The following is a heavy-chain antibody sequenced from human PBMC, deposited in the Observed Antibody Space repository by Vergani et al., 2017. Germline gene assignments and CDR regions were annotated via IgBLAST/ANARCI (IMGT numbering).Heavy chain of an antibody. V-gene: IGHV1-46*03. CDR1: GGTFSSYT. Sequence: QVQLVQSGAEVKKPGSSVKVSCKASGGTFSSYTISWVRQAPGQGLEWMGIINPSGGSTSYAQKFQGRVTMTRDTSTSTVYMELSSLRSEDTAVYYCARDIVVVPAAMINGMDVWGQGTTVTVSS. CDR3: ARDIVVVPAAMINGMDV. D-gene: IGHD2-2*01. CDR2: INPSGGST. J-gene: IGHJ6*02.